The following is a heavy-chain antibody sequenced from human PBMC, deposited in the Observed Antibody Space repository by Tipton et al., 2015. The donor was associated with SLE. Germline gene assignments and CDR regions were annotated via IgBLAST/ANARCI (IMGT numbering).Heavy chain of an antibody. Sequence: TLSLTCTVSGGSISSYYWSWIRQPPGKGLEWIGYIYHTGNTYYYNPSLRGRVSMSVDTSKNQFSLKLDSVIAADTAVYYCARAPTSSGWFDPWGQGTLVIVSS. D-gene: IGHD3-10*01. CDR2: IYHTGNTY. CDR1: GGSISSYY. J-gene: IGHJ5*02. CDR3: ARAPTSSGWFDP. V-gene: IGHV4-59*12.